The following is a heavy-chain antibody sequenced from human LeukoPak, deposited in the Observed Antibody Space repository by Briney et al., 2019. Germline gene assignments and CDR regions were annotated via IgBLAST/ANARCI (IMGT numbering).Heavy chain of an antibody. Sequence: EGSLRLSCAASGFTFSNYGMHWVRQAPGKGLEWVALIWFDGRNKFHADSVKGRFTISRDNSKNTLFLQMNSLRAEDTAVYYCAREWGPIAVSGGPGYWGQGALVTVSS. CDR2: IWFDGRNK. CDR1: GFTFSNYG. CDR3: AREWGPIAVSGGPGY. D-gene: IGHD6-19*01. J-gene: IGHJ4*02. V-gene: IGHV3-33*01.